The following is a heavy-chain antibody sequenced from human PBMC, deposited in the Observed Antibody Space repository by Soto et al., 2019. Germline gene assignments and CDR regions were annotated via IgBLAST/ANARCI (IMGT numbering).Heavy chain of an antibody. D-gene: IGHD6-19*01. CDR2: FLYTGST. V-gene: IGHV4-39*01. Sequence: LQMKSDTCSVAEGKSIGSGDCRSFKNQPPGKGLEWIGSFLYTGSTYYTPSLKSRVTISVDTAKNQFSLKLTSVTAADTAIYYCARHYSGGWYWLFWGQGTLVTVSS. CDR3: ARHYSGGWYWLF. J-gene: IGHJ4*03. CDR1: EGKSIGSGDC.